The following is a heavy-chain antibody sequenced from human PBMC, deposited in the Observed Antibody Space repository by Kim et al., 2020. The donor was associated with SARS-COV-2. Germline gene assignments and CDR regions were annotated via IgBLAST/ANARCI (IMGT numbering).Heavy chain of an antibody. J-gene: IGHJ4*02. CDR2: IWYDGSNK. D-gene: IGHD6-19*01. Sequence: GGSLRLSCAASGFTFSSYGMHWVRQAPGKGLEWVAVIWYDGSNKYYADSVKGRFTISRDNSKNTLYLQMNSLRAEDTAVYYCAKDHSSGWYSDYWGQGTLVTVSS. V-gene: IGHV3-33*06. CDR3: AKDHSSGWYSDY. CDR1: GFTFSSYG.